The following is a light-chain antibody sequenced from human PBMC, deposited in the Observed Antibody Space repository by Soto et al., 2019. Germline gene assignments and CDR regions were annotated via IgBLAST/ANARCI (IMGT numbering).Light chain of an antibody. J-gene: IGLJ1*01. CDR3: QSYDDSRSVNYV. V-gene: IGLV1-40*01. Sequence: QSVLTQPPSVSGAPGQTVTISCTGSSTNIGSTYDVQWYQQLPGTAPKLLIHGNTDRPSGVPDRFSGSKSGTSASLAITGLYADDEADDYCQSYDDSRSVNYVFGTGTKLTVL. CDR2: GNT. CDR1: STNIGSTYD.